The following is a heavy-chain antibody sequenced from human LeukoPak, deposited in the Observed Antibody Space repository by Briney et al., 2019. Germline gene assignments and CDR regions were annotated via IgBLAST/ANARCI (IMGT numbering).Heavy chain of an antibody. CDR2: ISAYNGNT. CDR3: ASSPGYSSGWLPGGAFDI. D-gene: IGHD6-19*01. Sequence: ASVKVSCKASGYTFTSYGISWVRQAPGQGLEWIGWISAYNGNTNYAQKLQGRVTMTTDTSTSTAYMELRSLRSDDTAVYYCASSPGYSSGWLPGGAFDIWGQGTMVTVSS. V-gene: IGHV1-18*04. J-gene: IGHJ3*02. CDR1: GYTFTSYG.